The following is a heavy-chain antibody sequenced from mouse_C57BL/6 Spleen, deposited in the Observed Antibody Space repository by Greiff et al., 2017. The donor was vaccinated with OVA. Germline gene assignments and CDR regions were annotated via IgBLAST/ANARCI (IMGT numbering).Heavy chain of an antibody. Sequence: VQLQQSGAELARPGASVKLSCKASGYTFTSYGISWVKQRTGQGLEWIGEIYPSSGNTYYNEKFKGKATLTADKSSSTAYMELRSLTSEDSAVYFCARAGVGREEGYYLDDWGQGTTLTVSS. CDR2: IYPSSGNT. CDR1: GYTFTSYG. J-gene: IGHJ2*01. V-gene: IGHV1-81*01. CDR3: ARAGVGREEGYYLDD. D-gene: IGHD4-1*01.